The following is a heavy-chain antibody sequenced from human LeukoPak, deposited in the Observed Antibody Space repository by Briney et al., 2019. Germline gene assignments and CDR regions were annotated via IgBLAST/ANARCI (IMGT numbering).Heavy chain of an antibody. CDR1: GGSISSSSYY. J-gene: IGHJ4*02. D-gene: IGHD6-19*01. CDR2: IYYSGST. V-gene: IGHV4-39*07. CDR3: ASRSGWGSRDY. Sequence: SETLSLTCTVSGGSISSSSYYWGWIRQPPGKGLEWIGSIYYSGSTYYNPSLKSRVTISVDTSKNQFSLKLSSVTAADTAVYYCASRSGWGSRDYWGQGTLVTVSS.